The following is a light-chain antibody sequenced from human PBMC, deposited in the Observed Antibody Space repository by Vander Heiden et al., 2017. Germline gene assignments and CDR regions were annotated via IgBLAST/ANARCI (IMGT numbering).Light chain of an antibody. Sequence: QMTHPPSSLSASVGETVTIPCRASQSISSYLNWYQQKPGKAPQLLIYAASSLQSGVPSRFSDSGSGTDFTLTISSLQPEDFATYYCQQCYSTPRTFGQGTKLEIK. CDR2: AAS. CDR1: QSISSY. J-gene: IGKJ2*01. CDR3: QQCYSTPRT. V-gene: IGKV1-39*01.